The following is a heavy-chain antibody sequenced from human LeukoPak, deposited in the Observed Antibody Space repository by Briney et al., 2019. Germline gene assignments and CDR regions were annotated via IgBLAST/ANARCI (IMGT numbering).Heavy chain of an antibody. CDR3: TRVGYIDEGIDY. V-gene: IGHV3-30*03. Sequence: QSGGSLRLSCVGSGFTFSSHGMHWVRQAPGKGLKWVAVISYDENNKYYADSVKGRFTISRDTSKNTLYLQMNGLRAEDTAMYYCTRVGYIDEGIDYWGQGTLVTVSS. CDR1: GFTFSSHG. CDR2: ISYDENNK. D-gene: IGHD5-24*01. J-gene: IGHJ4*02.